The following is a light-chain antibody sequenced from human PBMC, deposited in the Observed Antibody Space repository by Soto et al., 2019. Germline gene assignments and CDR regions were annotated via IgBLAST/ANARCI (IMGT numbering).Light chain of an antibody. CDR2: YNN. V-gene: IGLV1-40*01. CDR3: QSYDSSLSGHVV. J-gene: IGLJ2*01. Sequence: QPVLTQPPSLSGAPGQRITISCTGTSSNLGAAFAVQWYQQLPGAAPKLLIYYNNNRPSWVPDRFSGSKSGTSAFLAITGLQADDEADYYCQSYDSSLSGHVVFGGGTKLTVL. CDR1: SSNLGAAFA.